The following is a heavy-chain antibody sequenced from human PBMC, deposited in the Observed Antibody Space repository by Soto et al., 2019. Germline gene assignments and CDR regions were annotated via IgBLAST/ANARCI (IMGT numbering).Heavy chain of an antibody. CDR3: ARAPPYGDYVYYYYYYMDV. Sequence: SETLSLTCTVSGGSISSGGYYWSWIRQHPGKGLEWIGYIYYSGSTYYNPSLKSRVTISVDTSKNQFSLKLSSVTAADTAVYYCARAPPYGDYVYYYYYYMDVWGKGTTVTVSS. V-gene: IGHV4-31*03. J-gene: IGHJ6*03. D-gene: IGHD4-17*01. CDR1: GGSISSGGYY. CDR2: IYYSGST.